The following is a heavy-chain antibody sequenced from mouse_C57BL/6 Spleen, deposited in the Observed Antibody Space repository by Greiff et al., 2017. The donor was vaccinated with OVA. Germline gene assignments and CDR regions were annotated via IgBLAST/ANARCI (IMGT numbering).Heavy chain of an antibody. CDR3: ARQGPYYYGSSLYAMDY. CDR1: GFTFSSYG. J-gene: IGHJ4*01. D-gene: IGHD1-1*01. V-gene: IGHV5-6*01. Sequence: EVKLVESGGDLVKPGGSLKLSCAASGFTFSSYGMSWVRQTPDKRLEWVATISSGGSYTYYPDSVKGRFTISRDNAKYTLYLQMSSLKSEDTAMYYCARQGPYYYGSSLYAMDYWGQGTSVTVSS. CDR2: ISSGGSYT.